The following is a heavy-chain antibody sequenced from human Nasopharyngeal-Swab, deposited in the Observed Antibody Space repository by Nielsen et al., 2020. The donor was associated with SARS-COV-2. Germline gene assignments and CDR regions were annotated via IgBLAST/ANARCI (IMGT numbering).Heavy chain of an antibody. CDR2: IGNNHAT. D-gene: IGHD4/OR15-4a*01. J-gene: IGHJ6*02. Sequence: GESLKISCAASGFTFSPSPIHWVRRASGKGLEWVGRIGNNHATTYGASVKGRFTFSRDDSKKTAYLQMNSQKTGDTAVYYCTTNYANPVYGLDVWGQGTTVTVSS. V-gene: IGHV3-73*01. CDR1: GFTFSPSP. CDR3: TTNYANPVYGLDV.